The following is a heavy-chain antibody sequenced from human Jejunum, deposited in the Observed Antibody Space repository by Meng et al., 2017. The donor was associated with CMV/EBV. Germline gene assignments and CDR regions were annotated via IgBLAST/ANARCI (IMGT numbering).Heavy chain of an antibody. CDR3: ARAQDRFLAWLPDH. V-gene: IGHV3-21*01. D-gene: IGHD3-3*01. J-gene: IGHJ4*02. Sequence: ASGFTFSTSGMNWVRRAPGTGLEWVSSISGSSNDIQYADSVKGRFTVSRDNARNSLYLQMNSLRAEDTAVYYCARAQDRFLAWLPDHWGQGTLVTVSS. CDR1: GFTFSTSG. CDR2: ISGSSNDI.